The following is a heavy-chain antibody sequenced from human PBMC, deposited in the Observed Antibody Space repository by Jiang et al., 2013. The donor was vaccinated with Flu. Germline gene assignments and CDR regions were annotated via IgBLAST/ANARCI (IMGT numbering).Heavy chain of an antibody. CDR1: EYTFTDFD. J-gene: IGHJ6*02. D-gene: IGHD3-10*01. CDR2: MSPSSGNT. Sequence: SGAEVKKPGASVRVSCKAAEYTFTDFDFNWVRQAPGQGLEWMGFMSPSSGNTGYAQKFQGRVTLTRDTSISTAYTELSGLRFEDTAVYYCVNRAIWGQGTTVTVSS. V-gene: IGHV1-8*01. CDR3: VNRAI.